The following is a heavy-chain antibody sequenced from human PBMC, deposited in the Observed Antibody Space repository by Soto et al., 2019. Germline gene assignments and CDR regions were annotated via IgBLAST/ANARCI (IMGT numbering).Heavy chain of an antibody. Sequence: GGSLRLSCAASGYTFSTNGMSWVRQAPGKGLEWVSGISIRGDITYYADSVKGRFTISRDNSKNTLYLQMSSLKAEDTAVYYCAKDRLPKDPWDQGTLVTVSS. J-gene: IGHJ5*02. CDR1: GYTFSTNG. CDR3: AKDRLPKDP. CDR2: ISIRGDIT. V-gene: IGHV3-23*01.